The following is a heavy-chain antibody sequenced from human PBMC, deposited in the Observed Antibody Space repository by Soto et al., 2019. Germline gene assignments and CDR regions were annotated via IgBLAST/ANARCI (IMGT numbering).Heavy chain of an antibody. D-gene: IGHD3-22*01. CDR1: GFTFSSYA. CDR2: ISGSGGST. Sequence: GGSLRLSCAASGFTFSSYAMSWVRKAPGKGLEWVSAISGSGGSTYYADSVKGRFTISRDNSTNTLYLQMNSLRAEDTAVYYCAKGRAYYYDSSGYFDYWGQGTLVTVSS. V-gene: IGHV3-23*01. CDR3: AKGRAYYYDSSGYFDY. J-gene: IGHJ4*02.